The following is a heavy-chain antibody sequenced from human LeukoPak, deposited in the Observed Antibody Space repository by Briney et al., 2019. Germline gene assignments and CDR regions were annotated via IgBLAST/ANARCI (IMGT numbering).Heavy chain of an antibody. D-gene: IGHD3-22*01. CDR2: MNPSSGGA. J-gene: IGHJ4*02. Sequence: ASVKVSCKTSGYTFTGYEIHWVRQVPGQGLEWMGWMNPSSGGANYAPRILGRVTMTTDTSTSTAYIELRSLRSDDTAVYYCARRLPPRRNYDSSGYYSYYFDSWGQGTLVTVSS. CDR1: GYTFTGYE. CDR3: ARRLPPRRNYDSSGYYSYYFDS. V-gene: IGHV1-2*02.